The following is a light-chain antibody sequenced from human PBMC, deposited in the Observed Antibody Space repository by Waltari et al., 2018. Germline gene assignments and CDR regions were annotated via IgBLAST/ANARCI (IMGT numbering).Light chain of an antibody. V-gene: IGLV3-19*01. CDR3: HSRDASGVAGS. CDR2: DKN. CDR1: SLRSDY. Sequence: SSELTQDPAVSVARGETVRITCQGDSLRSDYASWYQQRPGQAPILVIYDKNNRPSGVPGRFSGSSSHNTGSLTITGAQAEDEASYYCHSRDASGVAGSFGGGTKLTVL. J-gene: IGLJ2*01.